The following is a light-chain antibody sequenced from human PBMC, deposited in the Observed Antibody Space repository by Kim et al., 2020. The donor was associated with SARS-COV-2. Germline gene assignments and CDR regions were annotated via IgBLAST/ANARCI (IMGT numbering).Light chain of an antibody. CDR2: DAS. CDR1: QNVGGY. CDR3: QQRSNGPPPIP. V-gene: IGKV3-11*01. Sequence: EVVLTQSPVTLSLSPGERATLSCRASQNVGGYLAWYQQKPGQAPRLLIYDASSRATGIPGRFSGSGSGTDYSLTISSLEPEDFAIYYCQQRSNGPPPIPFGQGTRLEIK. J-gene: IGKJ5*01.